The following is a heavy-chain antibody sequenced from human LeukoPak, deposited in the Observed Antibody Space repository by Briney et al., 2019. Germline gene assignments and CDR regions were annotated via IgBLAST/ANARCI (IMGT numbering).Heavy chain of an antibody. V-gene: IGHV1-2*02. D-gene: IGHD4-17*01. CDR2: INPSSGGT. J-gene: IGHJ4*02. CDR1: GYTFTDYY. Sequence: ASVKVSCKASGYTFTDYYIHGVRQAPGQGLEWMGWINPSSGGTNYAQKFQGRVTMTRDTSISTAYMEVSSLRSDDAAVYYCARTVTTRNGYWGQGTLVTVSS. CDR3: ARTVTTRNGY.